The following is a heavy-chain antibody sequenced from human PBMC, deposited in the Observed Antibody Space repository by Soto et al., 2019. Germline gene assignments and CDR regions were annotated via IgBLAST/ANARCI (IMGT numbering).Heavy chain of an antibody. CDR2: ISYDGSNK. V-gene: IGHV3-30*18. CDR1: GFTFSSYG. Sequence: GGSLRLSCAASGFTFSSYGMHWVRQAPGKGLEWVAVISYDGSNKYYADSVKGRFTISRDNSKNTLYLQMNSLRAEDTAVYYCAKDYSSGWYSSHAFDIWGQGTMVTVSS. J-gene: IGHJ3*02. D-gene: IGHD6-19*01. CDR3: AKDYSSGWYSSHAFDI.